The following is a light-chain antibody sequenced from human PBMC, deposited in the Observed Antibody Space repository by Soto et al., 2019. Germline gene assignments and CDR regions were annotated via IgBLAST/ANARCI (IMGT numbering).Light chain of an antibody. Sequence: QSVLTQPPSASGTPGQGVTISCSGSSSDIGSNSVNWYQQLPGTAPKLLIYYDNHRPSGVPDRFSGSKSGTSASLAITGLQSEDEGDYHCVVWDGGLHGPLFGGGTQLTVL. CDR1: SSDIGSNS. V-gene: IGLV1-44*01. CDR3: VVWDGGLHGPL. J-gene: IGLJ2*01. CDR2: YDN.